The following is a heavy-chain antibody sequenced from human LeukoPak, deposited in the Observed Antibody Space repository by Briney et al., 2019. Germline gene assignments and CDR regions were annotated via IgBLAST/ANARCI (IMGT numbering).Heavy chain of an antibody. CDR1: GFTFSSYS. CDR3: AAFSTYCSSTSCPRY. J-gene: IGHJ4*02. D-gene: IGHD2-2*01. Sequence: GGSLRLSCAASGFTFSSYSMNWVRQAPGKGLEWVSSISSSSSYIYYADSVKGRFTISRDNAKNSLYLQMNSPRAEDTAVYYCAAFSTYCSSTSCPRYWGQGTLVTVSS. V-gene: IGHV3-21*01. CDR2: ISSSSSYI.